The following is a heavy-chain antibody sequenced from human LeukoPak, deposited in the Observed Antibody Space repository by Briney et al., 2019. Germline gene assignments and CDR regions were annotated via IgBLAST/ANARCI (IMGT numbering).Heavy chain of an antibody. Sequence: GGSLRLSCAASEFTFSSCWMSWVRQAPGKGLEWVANIKQDGGQIYYLESVKGRFTVSRDNAKNSLYLQMNSLRAEDTAVYYCARLGARQMLEYWGQGTLVTVSS. V-gene: IGHV3-7*01. CDR3: ARLGARQMLEY. CDR2: IKQDGGQI. J-gene: IGHJ4*02. D-gene: IGHD4-17*01. CDR1: EFTFSSCW.